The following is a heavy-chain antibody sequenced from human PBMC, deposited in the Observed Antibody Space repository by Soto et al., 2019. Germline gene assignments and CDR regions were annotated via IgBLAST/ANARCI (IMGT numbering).Heavy chain of an antibody. CDR3: AKDVWLGELLGVFDY. V-gene: IGHV3-23*01. J-gene: IGHJ4*02. D-gene: IGHD3-10*01. CDR2: ISSSGAST. CDR1: GFTFRRYA. Sequence: GSLRLSCAASGFTFRRYAMSWVRQAPGKGLEWVSGISSSGASTYYADSVKGRFTISRDYSKYTLYLEMNSLRAEDTAVYYCAKDVWLGELLGVFDYWGQGTLVTVSS.